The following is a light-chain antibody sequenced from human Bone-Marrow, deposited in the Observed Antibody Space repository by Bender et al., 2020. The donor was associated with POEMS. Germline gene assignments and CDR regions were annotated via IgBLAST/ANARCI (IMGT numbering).Light chain of an antibody. CDR2: QDT. CDR3: QTWDSSTAV. Sequence: SYEVNQPPSVSVSPGQTASITCSGDKLGDRHVCWYQQKPGQSPVLVIFQDTKRPSGVPDRFSGSNSVNTATLTISGAQAMDEADYYCQTWDSSTAVFGGGTKLTVL. V-gene: IGLV3-1*01. CDR1: KLGDRH. J-gene: IGLJ3*02.